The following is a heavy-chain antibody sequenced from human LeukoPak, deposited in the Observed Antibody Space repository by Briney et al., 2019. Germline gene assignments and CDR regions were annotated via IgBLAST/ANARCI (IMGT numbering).Heavy chain of an antibody. CDR3: ARLRPEIY. CDR1: GFTVSDNY. V-gene: IGHV4-38-2*01. J-gene: IGHJ4*02. Sequence: GSLRLSCAASGFTVSDNYMSWVRQPPGQGLEWIGSIHYSGSTYNNPSLKRRATISVDTSKNQFSLKLSSATAADTAVYYCARLRPEIYWGQGTLVSVSS. D-gene: IGHD5-24*01. CDR2: IHYSGST.